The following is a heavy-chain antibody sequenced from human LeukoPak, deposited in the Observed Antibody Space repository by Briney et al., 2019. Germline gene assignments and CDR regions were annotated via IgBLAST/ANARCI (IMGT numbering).Heavy chain of an antibody. Sequence: SETLSLTCTVSGGSISSYYWSWIRQPPGKGLEWIGYIYYSGSTNYNPSLKSRVTISVDTSKNQFSLKLSSATAADTAVYYCASFGYSSSWPNDAFDIWGQGTMVTVSS. CDR1: GGSISSYY. V-gene: IGHV4-59*12. CDR3: ASFGYSSSWPNDAFDI. CDR2: IYYSGST. J-gene: IGHJ3*02. D-gene: IGHD6-13*01.